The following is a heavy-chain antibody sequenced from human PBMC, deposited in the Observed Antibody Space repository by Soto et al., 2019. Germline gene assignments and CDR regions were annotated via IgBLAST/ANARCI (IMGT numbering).Heavy chain of an antibody. D-gene: IGHD4-17*01. CDR2: ISGSGGST. J-gene: IGHJ5*02. V-gene: IGHV3-23*01. Sequence: EVQLLESGGGLVQPGGSLRLSCAASGFTFSSYAMSWVRQAPGKGLEWVSAISGSGGSTYYADSVKGRFTISRDNSKNTLCLQMNSLRAEDTAVYYCAKDPDPYGDYVSNWFVPWGQGSLVTVS. CDR1: GFTFSSYA. CDR3: AKDPDPYGDYVSNWFVP.